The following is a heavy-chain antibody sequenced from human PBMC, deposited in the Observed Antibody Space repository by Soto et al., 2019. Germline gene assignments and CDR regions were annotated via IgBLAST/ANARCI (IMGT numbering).Heavy chain of an antibody. D-gene: IGHD4-4*01. V-gene: IGHV3-15*07. Sequence: GGSLRLSCAASGFTFSNAWMNWVRQAPGKGLEWVGRIKSKTDGGTTDNAAPVKGRFTISRDDSKNTLYLQMNSLKTEDTAVYYCTTTTVTTWRYYYYGMDVWGQGTTVTVSS. CDR3: TTTTVTTWRYYYYGMDV. J-gene: IGHJ6*02. CDR1: GFTFSNAW. CDR2: IKSKTDGGTT.